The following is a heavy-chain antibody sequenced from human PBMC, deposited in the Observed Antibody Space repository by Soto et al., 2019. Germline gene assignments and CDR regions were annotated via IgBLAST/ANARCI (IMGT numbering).Heavy chain of an antibody. Sequence: QVQLVQSGAEVKKPGASVKVSCKASGYTFTSYGINWVRQAPGQGLEWMGWISAYNGDTNYAQKLQGRVTMTTDTSTSTAYMELRSLRSDDTAVYYCARVEQNGITIFGVVIDTSLDVWGQGTTVTVS. CDR1: GYTFTSYG. CDR2: ISAYNGDT. V-gene: IGHV1-18*01. CDR3: ARVEQNGITIFGVVIDTSLDV. D-gene: IGHD3-3*01. J-gene: IGHJ6*02.